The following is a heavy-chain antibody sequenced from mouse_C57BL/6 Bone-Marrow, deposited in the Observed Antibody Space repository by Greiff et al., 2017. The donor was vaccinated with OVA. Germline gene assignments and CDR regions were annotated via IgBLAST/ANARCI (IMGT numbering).Heavy chain of an antibody. CDR1: GYTFTDYY. CDR3: RNYRVYYYAMDY. Sequence: VQLQQSGPELVKPGASVKISCKASGYTFTDYYMNWVKQSHGKSLEWIGDINPNNGGTSYNQKFKGKATLTVDKSSSTAYMELRSLTSEDSAVYYCRNYRVYYYAMDYWGQGTSVTVSS. D-gene: IGHD2-1*01. V-gene: IGHV1-26*01. CDR2: INPNNGGT. J-gene: IGHJ4*01.